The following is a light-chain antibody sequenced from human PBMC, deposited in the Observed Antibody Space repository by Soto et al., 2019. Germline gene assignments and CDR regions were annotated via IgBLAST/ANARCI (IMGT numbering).Light chain of an antibody. CDR3: CSYAGITL. CDR2: EVS. J-gene: IGLJ2*01. CDR1: SSDTAGYNY. Sequence: QSALTQPASVSGSPGQSITISCTGTSSDTAGYNYVSWYQQHPGKAPKLMIYEVSNRPSGVSNRFSGSQSGNTASLTISGLQAEDEANYYCCSYAGITLFGGGTKLTVL. V-gene: IGLV2-14*01.